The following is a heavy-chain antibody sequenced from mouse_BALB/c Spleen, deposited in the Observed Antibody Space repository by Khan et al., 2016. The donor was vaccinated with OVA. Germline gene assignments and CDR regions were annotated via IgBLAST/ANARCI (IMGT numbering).Heavy chain of an antibody. CDR1: GFTFSTYG. Sequence: EVELVESGGDLVKTGGSLKLSCAASGFTFSTYGMSWVRQTPDKRLEWVPTISSGGHYTYYIDSVKGRFTISRDNAENILYLQMTSLRSEDTAMYYCARLAYYYNSEGFAYWGQGTLVTVSA. CDR3: ARLAYYYNSEGFAY. CDR2: ISSGGHYT. J-gene: IGHJ3*01. D-gene: IGHD1-1*02. V-gene: IGHV5-6*01.